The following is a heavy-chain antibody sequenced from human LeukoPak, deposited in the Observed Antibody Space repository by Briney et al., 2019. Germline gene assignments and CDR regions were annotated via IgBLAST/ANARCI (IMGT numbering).Heavy chain of an antibody. CDR2: INHSGST. D-gene: IGHD2-2*01. V-gene: IGHV4-34*01. CDR1: GGSFSGYY. CDR3: ARGKLNCSSTSCSRGYGY. J-gene: IGHJ4*02. Sequence: SETLSLTCAVYGGSFSGYYWSWIRQPPGKGLEWIGEINHSGSTNYNPSLKSRVTISVDTSKNQFSLKLSSVTAADTAVYDCARGKLNCSSTSCSRGYGYWGQGTLVTVSS.